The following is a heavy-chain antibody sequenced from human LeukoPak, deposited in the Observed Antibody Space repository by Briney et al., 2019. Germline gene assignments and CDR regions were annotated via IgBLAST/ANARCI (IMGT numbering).Heavy chain of an antibody. Sequence: SQTLSLTYTVSGGSISSGGYYWSWIRQPPGKGLEWIGYIYHSGSTYYNPSLKSRVTISVDRSKNQFSLKLSSVTAADTAVYYCARAPLRFLECSHWGQGTLVTVSS. V-gene: IGHV4-30-2*01. D-gene: IGHD3-3*01. CDR2: IYHSGST. J-gene: IGHJ4*02. CDR3: ARAPLRFLECSH. CDR1: GGSISSGGYY.